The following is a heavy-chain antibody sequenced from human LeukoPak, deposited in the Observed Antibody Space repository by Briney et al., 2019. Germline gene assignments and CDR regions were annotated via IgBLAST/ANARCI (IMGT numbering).Heavy chain of an antibody. CDR1: GFTFSSYW. V-gene: IGHV3-74*01. CDR2: INSDGSST. Sequence: PGGSLRLSCAASGFTFSSYWMHWGRQAPGKGLVWVSRINSDGSSTSYADSVKGRFTISRDNAKNTLYLQMNSLGAEDTAVYYCARDRFGVRGVMPDWGQGTLVTVSS. D-gene: IGHD3-10*01. J-gene: IGHJ4*02. CDR3: ARDRFGVRGVMPD.